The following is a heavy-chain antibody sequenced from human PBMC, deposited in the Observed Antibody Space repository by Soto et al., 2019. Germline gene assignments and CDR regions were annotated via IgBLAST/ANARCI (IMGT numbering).Heavy chain of an antibody. CDR2: ISAYNGNT. J-gene: IGHJ4*02. CDR3: LSGPRIATIRHAGTFGY. CDR1: GYTFTSYG. V-gene: IGHV1-18*04. Sequence: ASVKVSCKASGYTFTSYGISWVRQAPGQGLEWMGWISAYNGNTNYAQKLQGRVTMTTDTSTSTAYMGLRSMRSDDTAVNYCLSGPRIATIRHAGTFGYCGQGTRVTVSS. D-gene: IGHD2-21*01.